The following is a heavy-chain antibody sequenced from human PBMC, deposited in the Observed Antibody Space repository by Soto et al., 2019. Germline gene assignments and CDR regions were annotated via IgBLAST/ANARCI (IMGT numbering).Heavy chain of an antibody. D-gene: IGHD1-1*01. V-gene: IGHV3-21*01. CDR3: ARDRGGDLNGFDV. CDR1: GFTFSSYT. J-gene: IGHJ3*01. CDR2: ISSSSSYI. Sequence: EVQLVESGGGLVKPGGSLRLSCAAFGFTFSSYTMNWVRQAPGKGLEWVSSISSSSSYIYYADSVKGRFTISRDNAKTSMYLQINSLRAEEEAVYYCARDRGGDLNGFDVWGQGTMVTVSS.